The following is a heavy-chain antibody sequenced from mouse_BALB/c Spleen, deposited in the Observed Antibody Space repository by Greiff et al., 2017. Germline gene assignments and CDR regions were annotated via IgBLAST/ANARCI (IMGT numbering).Heavy chain of an antibody. CDR2: ISDGGSYT. Sequence: EVMLVESGGGLVKPGGSLKLSCAASGFTFSDYYMYWVRQTPEKRLEWVATISDGGSYTYYPDSVKGRFTISRDNAKNNLYLQMSSLKSEDTAMYYCARGGLSYYAMDDWGQGTSVTVSS. D-gene: IGHD3-3*01. V-gene: IGHV5-4*02. CDR3: ARGGLSYYAMDD. J-gene: IGHJ4*01. CDR1: GFTFSDYY.